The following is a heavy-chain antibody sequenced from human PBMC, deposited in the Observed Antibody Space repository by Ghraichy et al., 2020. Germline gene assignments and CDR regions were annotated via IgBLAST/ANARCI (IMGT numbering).Heavy chain of an antibody. CDR3: ARGKAVAGTLYDY. CDR1: GGSISSGYYY. Sequence: SETLSLTCTVSGGSISSGYYYWTWIRQPPGKGLEWIGYIYYSGSTYYNPSLKSRVSISEDTSKNQFSLKLSSVTAADTAVYYCARGKAVAGTLYDYWGQGTQVTVSS. V-gene: IGHV4-30-4*01. D-gene: IGHD6-19*01. CDR2: IYYSGST. J-gene: IGHJ4*02.